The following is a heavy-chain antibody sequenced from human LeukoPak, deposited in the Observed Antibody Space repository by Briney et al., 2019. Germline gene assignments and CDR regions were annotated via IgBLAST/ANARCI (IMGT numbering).Heavy chain of an antibody. CDR3: ARGYCSSTSCYDAFDI. CDR2: VYYSGST. Sequence: SETLSLTCTVSGGSISSYYWSWIRQPPGKGLEWIGYVYYSGSTNYNPSLKSRVTISVDTSKNQFSLKLSSVTAADTAVYYCARGYCSSTSCYDAFDIWGQGTMVTVSS. J-gene: IGHJ3*02. V-gene: IGHV4-59*01. CDR1: GGSISSYY. D-gene: IGHD2-2*01.